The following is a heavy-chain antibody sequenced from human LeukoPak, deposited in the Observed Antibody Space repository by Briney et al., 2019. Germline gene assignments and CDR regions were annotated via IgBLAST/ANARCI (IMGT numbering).Heavy chain of an antibody. V-gene: IGHV4-4*07. CDR2: IFTGGST. J-gene: IGHJ4*02. CDR3: ATXFXXXXXFDX. CDR1: GASISTYY. Sequence: SETLSLTCTVSGASISTYYWSWIRQPAGKGLEWIGRIFTGGSTIQNPSLKSRVTMSQDTYRNEFSLLLNSVTAADTAVYYCATXFXXXXXFDXXXXGXLVTVS.